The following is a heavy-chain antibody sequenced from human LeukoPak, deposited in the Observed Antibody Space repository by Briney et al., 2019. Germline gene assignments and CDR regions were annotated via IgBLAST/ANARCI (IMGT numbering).Heavy chain of an antibody. CDR1: GGSFSGYY. CDR2: INHSGST. V-gene: IGHV4-34*01. Sequence: PSETLSLTCAVYGGSFSGYYWSWIRQPPGKGLEWIGEINHSGSTNYNPSLKSRVTISVDTSKNQFSLKLSSVTAADTAVYYCARHFGEIYDSSGHYYLDYWGQGILVTVSS. CDR3: ARHFGEIYDSSGHYYLDY. D-gene: IGHD3-22*01. J-gene: IGHJ4*02.